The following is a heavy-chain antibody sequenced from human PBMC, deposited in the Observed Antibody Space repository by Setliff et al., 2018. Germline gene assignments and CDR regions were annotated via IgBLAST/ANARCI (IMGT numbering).Heavy chain of an antibody. J-gene: IGHJ6*03. Sequence: ASVKVSCKTSGYALTDSVVSWVRQAPGQGLEWMGLINPTGGSTSFAQKFQGRVTMTRDTSTSTVFMELSSLRSEDTAVYYCARDRNDNYESSGYYYAGGYMDVWGKGTTVTVSS. CDR2: INPTGGST. CDR1: GYALTDSV. CDR3: ARDRNDNYESSGYYYAGGYMDV. V-gene: IGHV1-46*01. D-gene: IGHD3-22*01.